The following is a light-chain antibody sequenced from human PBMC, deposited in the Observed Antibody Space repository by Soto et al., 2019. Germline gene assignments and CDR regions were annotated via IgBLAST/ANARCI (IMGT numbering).Light chain of an antibody. Sequence: IQMTQSPSTLSASVGDRVTITCRASQTINSWLAWYQQKPGKAPKLLIYATSNLESGVPSRFSGSGSGTEFSLTISSLQPDDFATYYCQQYKSFYLTFGGGTKVDIK. CDR2: ATS. V-gene: IGKV1-5*03. CDR3: QQYKSFYLT. J-gene: IGKJ4*01. CDR1: QTINSW.